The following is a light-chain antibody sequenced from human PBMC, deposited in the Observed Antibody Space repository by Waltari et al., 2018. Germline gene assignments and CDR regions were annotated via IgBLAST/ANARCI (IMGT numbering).Light chain of an antibody. J-gene: IGLJ3*02. CDR1: SGSVSTSYY. CDR2: STN. Sequence: QTVVTQEPSFSVSPGGTVTLTCGLRSGSVSTSYYPSWYQQTPGQAPRTLIYSTNTRSSGVPDRFSGSILGNKAALTITGAQADDESDYYCALYLGGGIWVFGGGTKLTVL. CDR3: ALYLGGGIWV. V-gene: IGLV8-61*01.